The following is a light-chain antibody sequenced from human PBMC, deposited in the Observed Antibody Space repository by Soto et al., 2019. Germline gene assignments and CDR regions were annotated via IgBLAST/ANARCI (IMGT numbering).Light chain of an antibody. CDR1: SSDVGAYNY. Sequence: QSALTQPASVSGSPGQSITVSCTGTSSDVGAYNYVSWYQQHPGKAPKLIIYDVSNRPSGVSNRFSGSKSGNTASLTISGLQTEDEADYYCSSYTGSSTLYVFGTGTQLTVL. CDR3: SSYTGSSTLYV. CDR2: DVS. J-gene: IGLJ1*01. V-gene: IGLV2-14*01.